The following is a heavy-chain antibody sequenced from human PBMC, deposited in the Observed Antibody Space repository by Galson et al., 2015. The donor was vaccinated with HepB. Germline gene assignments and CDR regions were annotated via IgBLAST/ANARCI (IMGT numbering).Heavy chain of an antibody. V-gene: IGHV3-43*01. CDR1: GFTFDDYT. J-gene: IGHJ6*02. CDR3: AKDMEVAAAGDYYYYYGMDV. D-gene: IGHD6-13*01. Sequence: SLRLSCAASGFTFDDYTMHWVRQAPGKGLEWVSLISWDGGSTYYADSVKGRFTISRDNSKNSLYLQMNSLRTEDTALYYCAKDMEVAAAGDYYYYYGMDVWGQGTTVTVSS. CDR2: ISWDGGST.